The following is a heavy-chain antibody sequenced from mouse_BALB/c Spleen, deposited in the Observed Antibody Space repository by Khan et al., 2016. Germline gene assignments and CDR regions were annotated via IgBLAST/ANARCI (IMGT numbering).Heavy chain of an antibody. CDR3: ARSDYGDKEAMDY. J-gene: IGHJ4*01. CDR2: ISYSGST. CDR1: GYSITSDYA. V-gene: IGHV3-2*02. Sequence: EVQLQESGPGLVKPSQSLSLTCTVTGYSITSDYAWNWIRQFPGNRLEWMGYISYSGSTSYNPSLKSRISITRETSKNQFFLQLNSVTSEDTATYYCARSDYGDKEAMDYWGQGTSVTVSS. D-gene: IGHD1-1*01.